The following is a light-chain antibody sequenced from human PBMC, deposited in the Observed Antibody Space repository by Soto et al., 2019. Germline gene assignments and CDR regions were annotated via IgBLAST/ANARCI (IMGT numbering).Light chain of an antibody. J-gene: IGLJ2*01. CDR3: SSYTSNNTVV. CDR1: SSDVGGYNY. V-gene: IGLV2-14*03. CDR2: DVT. Sequence: QSVLTQPASVSGSPGQSITISCTGTSSDVGGYNYVSWYQQHPGKAPKVLIYDVTNRPSGVSNRFSGSKSGNTASLTISGLQAEDEAHYYCSSYTSNNTVVFGGGTKLTVL.